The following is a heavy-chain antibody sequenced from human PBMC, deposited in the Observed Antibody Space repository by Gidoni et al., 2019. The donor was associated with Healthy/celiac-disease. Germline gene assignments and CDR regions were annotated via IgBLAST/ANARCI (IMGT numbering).Heavy chain of an antibody. CDR1: GFTFSSYR. CDR2: ISSSSSYI. D-gene: IGHD6-19*01. J-gene: IGHJ4*02. CDR3: ARDLGMPGLGYSSTSARIYYFDY. Sequence: EVQLVESGGGLVKPGGSLRLSCAASGFTFSSYRLNWFRQAPGKGLEWVSSISSSSSYIYYADSVKGRFTISRDNAKNSLYLQMNSLRAEDTAVYYCARDLGMPGLGYSSTSARIYYFDYWGQGTLVTVSS. V-gene: IGHV3-21*01.